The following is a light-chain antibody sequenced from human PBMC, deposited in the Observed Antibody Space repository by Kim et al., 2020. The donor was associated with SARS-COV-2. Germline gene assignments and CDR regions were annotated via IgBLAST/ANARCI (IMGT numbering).Light chain of an antibody. J-gene: IGKJ1*01. CDR2: GAS. CDR1: HSIRSSY. Sequence: EIVLTQSPGTLSLSPGERATLSCRASHSIRSSYLAWYQQQPGQAPRLLIYGASRRATGIPDRFSGSGSGTGFTLTINRLEPEDFAVYYCQQSGEGFGQGTKVDIK. CDR3: QQSGEG. V-gene: IGKV3-20*01.